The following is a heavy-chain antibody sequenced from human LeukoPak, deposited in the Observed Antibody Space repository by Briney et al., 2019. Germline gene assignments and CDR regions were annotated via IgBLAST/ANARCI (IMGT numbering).Heavy chain of an antibody. J-gene: IGHJ4*02. CDR1: GGTFSSYA. CDR3: ARDQAHCSSTSCYPGGSTY. CDR2: IIPILGIA. D-gene: IGHD2-2*01. V-gene: IGHV1-69*04. Sequence: SVKVSCKASGGTFSSYAISWVRQAPGQGLEWMGRIIPILGIANYAQKFQGRVTITADKSTSTAYMELSSLRSEDTAVYYCARDQAHCSSTSCYPGGSTYWGQGTLVTVSS.